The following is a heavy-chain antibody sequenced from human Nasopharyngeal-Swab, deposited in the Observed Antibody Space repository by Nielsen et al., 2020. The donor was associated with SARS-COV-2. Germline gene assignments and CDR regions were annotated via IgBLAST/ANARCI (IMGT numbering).Heavy chain of an antibody. CDR3: ARDTGYCSGGSCYLSHFDY. Sequence: SVKVSCKASGGTFSSYAISWVRQAPGQGLEWMGGIIPILGIANYAQKFQGRVTITADKSTSTAYMELNSLRAEDTAVYYCARDTGYCSGGSCYLSHFDYWGQGTLVTVSS. CDR1: GGTFSSYA. V-gene: IGHV1-69*10. D-gene: IGHD2-15*01. J-gene: IGHJ4*02. CDR2: IIPILGIA.